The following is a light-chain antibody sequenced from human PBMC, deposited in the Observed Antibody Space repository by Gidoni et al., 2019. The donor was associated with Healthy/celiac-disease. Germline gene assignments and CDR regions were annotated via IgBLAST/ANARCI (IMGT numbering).Light chain of an antibody. Sequence: DIQMTQSPSSLSASVGDRVTITCQASQDISNYLNWYQQKPGKAPKLLIYDASNLETGVPSRFSGSGSGTDFTITISSLQPEDIATYYCQQYYNLPLTFGHGTKVDIK. CDR3: QQYYNLPLT. J-gene: IGKJ3*01. CDR1: QDISNY. V-gene: IGKV1-33*01. CDR2: DAS.